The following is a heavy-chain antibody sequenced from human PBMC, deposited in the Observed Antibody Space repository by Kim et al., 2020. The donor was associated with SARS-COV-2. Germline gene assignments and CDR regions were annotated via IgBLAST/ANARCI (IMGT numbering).Heavy chain of an antibody. Sequence: YAQKCQGRVTMTEDTSTDPAYMELSSLRSEDTAVYYCATADGIVGATTGYWGQGTLVTVSS. V-gene: IGHV1-24*01. CDR3: ATADGIVGATTGY. J-gene: IGHJ4*02. D-gene: IGHD1-26*01.